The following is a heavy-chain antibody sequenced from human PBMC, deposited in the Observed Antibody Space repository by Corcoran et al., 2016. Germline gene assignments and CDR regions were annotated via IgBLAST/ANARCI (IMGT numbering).Heavy chain of an antibody. Sequence: QQQQVSGPGLVKPSETLSLTCTVSGGSISSSSYYWGWIRQPPGKGLEWIGSIYYSGSTYYNPSLKSRVTISVDTSKNQFSLKLSSVTAADTAVYYCARIPIVVVPAAPSRLDYYYYGMDVWGQGTTVTVSS. CDR2: IYYSGST. D-gene: IGHD2-2*01. CDR1: GGSISSSSYY. J-gene: IGHJ6*02. V-gene: IGHV4-39*07. CDR3: ARIPIVVVPAAPSRLDYYYYGMDV.